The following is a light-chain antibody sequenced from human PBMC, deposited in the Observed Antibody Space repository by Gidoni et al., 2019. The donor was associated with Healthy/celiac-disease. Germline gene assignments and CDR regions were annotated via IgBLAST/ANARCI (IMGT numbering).Light chain of an antibody. J-gene: IGKJ4*01. CDR2: AAS. V-gene: IGKV1-39*01. CDR1: QSISSY. CDR3: QQSYSTLAT. Sequence: DIQMTQSPSSLSASVGERVTITCRASQSISSYLHWYQQKPGKAPKLLIYAASSLQSGVPSRFSGSGSGTDFTLTISSLQPEDFATYYCQQSYSTLATFGGGTKVEIK.